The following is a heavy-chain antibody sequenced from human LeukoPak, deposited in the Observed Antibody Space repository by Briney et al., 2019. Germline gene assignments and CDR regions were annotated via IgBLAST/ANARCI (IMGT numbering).Heavy chain of an antibody. Sequence: GGSLRLSCAASGFSFNSDWMDWVRQAPGKGLEWVSAISGSGGSTYYADSVKGRFTISRDNSKNTLYLQMNSLRAEDTAVYYCAKSIPNVVVTAPSDYWGQGTLVTVSS. CDR3: AKSIPNVVVTAPSDY. D-gene: IGHD2-21*02. CDR1: GFSFNSDW. CDR2: ISGSGGST. J-gene: IGHJ4*02. V-gene: IGHV3-23*01.